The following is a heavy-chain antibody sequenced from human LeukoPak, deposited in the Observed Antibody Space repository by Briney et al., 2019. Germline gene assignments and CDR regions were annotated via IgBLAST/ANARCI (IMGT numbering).Heavy chain of an antibody. CDR3: AKDQWELGIAAAGFDY. D-gene: IGHD6-13*01. CDR1: GFTFSSYW. J-gene: IGHJ4*02. V-gene: IGHV3-33*06. Sequence: GGSLRLSCAASGFTFSSYWMSWVRQAPGKGLEWVAVIWYDGSNKYYADSVKGRFTISRDNSKNTLYLQMNSLRAEDTAVYYCAKDQWELGIAAAGFDYWGQGTLVTVSS. CDR2: IWYDGSNK.